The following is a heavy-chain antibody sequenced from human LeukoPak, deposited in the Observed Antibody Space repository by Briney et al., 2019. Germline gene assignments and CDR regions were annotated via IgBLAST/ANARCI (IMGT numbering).Heavy chain of an antibody. Sequence: ASVKVSCKASGYTFTGYYMHWARQAPGQGLEWMGWINPNSGGTNYAQKFQGRVTMTRDTSISTAYMELSRLRSDDTAVYYCARGPGCSSTSCYTTLDYWGQGTLVTVSS. CDR1: GYTFTGYY. V-gene: IGHV1-2*02. D-gene: IGHD2-2*02. CDR3: ARGPGCSSTSCYTTLDY. CDR2: INPNSGGT. J-gene: IGHJ4*02.